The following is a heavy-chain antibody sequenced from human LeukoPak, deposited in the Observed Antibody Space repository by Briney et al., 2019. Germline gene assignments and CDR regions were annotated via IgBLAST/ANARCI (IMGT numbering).Heavy chain of an antibody. D-gene: IGHD4-23*01. CDR2: IGDSSSFT. V-gene: IGHV3-21*01. CDR1: GFTFRDYS. Sequence: GGSLRLSCAGSGFTFRDYSMNWVRQAPGKGLQWVSFIGDSSSFTRYADSVTGRFTISRDNAENSLYLQMNNLRPEDTAVYYCARGGNTFDYWGQGTLVSVSS. J-gene: IGHJ4*02. CDR3: ARGGNTFDY.